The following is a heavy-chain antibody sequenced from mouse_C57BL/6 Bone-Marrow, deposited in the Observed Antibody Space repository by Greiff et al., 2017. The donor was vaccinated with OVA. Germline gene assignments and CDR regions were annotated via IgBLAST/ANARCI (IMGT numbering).Heavy chain of an antibody. Sequence: EVQLKESGTVLVRPGASVKMSCTTSGYTFTSYWMHWVKQRPGQGLEWIGAIYPGDSDTSYNQKFKGKAKLTAVTSASTAYMELSSLTNEDAAVYYGTRKDNDGGSWFAYWGQGTLVTVSA. J-gene: IGHJ3*01. CDR3: TRKDNDGGSWFAY. V-gene: IGHV1-5*01. D-gene: IGHD2-4*01. CDR1: GYTFTSYW. CDR2: IYPGDSDT.